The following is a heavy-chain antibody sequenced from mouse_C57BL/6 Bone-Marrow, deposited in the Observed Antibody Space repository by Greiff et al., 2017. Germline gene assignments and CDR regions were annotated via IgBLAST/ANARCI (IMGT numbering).Heavy chain of an antibody. V-gene: IGHV1-19*01. Sequence: EVKLMESGPVLVKPGASVKMSCKASGYTFTDYYMNWVKQSHGKSLEWIGVINPYNGGTSYNQKFKGKATLTVDKSSSTAYMELNSLTSEDSAVYYCARGLYYFDYWGQGTTRTVSS. CDR3: ARGLYYFDY. CDR1: GYTFTDYY. D-gene: IGHD6-1*01. CDR2: INPYNGGT. J-gene: IGHJ2*01.